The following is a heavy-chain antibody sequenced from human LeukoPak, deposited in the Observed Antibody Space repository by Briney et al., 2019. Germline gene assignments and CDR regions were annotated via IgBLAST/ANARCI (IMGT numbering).Heavy chain of an antibody. CDR3: ARRKPREGFDY. Sequence: GGSLRLSCAASGFTFSNAWVRMNWVRQAPGKGLEWVSYISSSSSTIYYADSVKGRFTISRDNAKNSLYLQMNSLRDEDTAVYYCARRKPREGFDYWGQGTLVTVSS. D-gene: IGHD1-14*01. CDR2: ISSSSSTI. J-gene: IGHJ4*02. V-gene: IGHV3-48*02. CDR1: GFTFSNAWVR.